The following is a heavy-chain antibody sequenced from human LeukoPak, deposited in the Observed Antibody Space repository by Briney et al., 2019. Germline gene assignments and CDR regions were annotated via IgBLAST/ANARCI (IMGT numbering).Heavy chain of an antibody. J-gene: IGHJ5*01. CDR2: ISATGDST. CDR1: GFSFSSYA. Sequence: GASLRLSCGASGFSFSSYAMSWVRQAPGKGPEWVSAISATGDSTYYADSVKGRLAISRDNSKGTLDLQMNSLRAEDTAVYYCAKGWPIAGDIKDWFDSWGQGTLVTVSS. D-gene: IGHD6-13*01. CDR3: AKGWPIAGDIKDWFDS. V-gene: IGHV3-23*01.